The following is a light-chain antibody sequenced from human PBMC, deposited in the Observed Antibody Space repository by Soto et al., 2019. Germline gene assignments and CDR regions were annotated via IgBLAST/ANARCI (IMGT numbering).Light chain of an antibody. CDR3: CSYTSSSTYV. J-gene: IGLJ1*01. CDR2: DVS. Sequence: QSALTQPASVSGSPGQSITISCTGTSSDVGGYNYVSWYQQHPGKAPKLMLYDVSNRPSGVSDRFSGSKSGNTASLTISGFRAEDEGDYYCCSYTSSSTYVFGTGTKVTVL. V-gene: IGLV2-14*03. CDR1: SSDVGGYNY.